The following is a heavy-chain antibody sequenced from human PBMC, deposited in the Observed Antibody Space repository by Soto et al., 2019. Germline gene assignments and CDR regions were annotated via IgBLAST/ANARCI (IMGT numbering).Heavy chain of an antibody. J-gene: IGHJ4*02. CDR2: FDPEDGET. D-gene: IGHD1-26*01. V-gene: IGHV1-24*01. CDR3: ATTRGSYLVGGVDY. CDR1: GYTLTELS. Sequence: ASVKVSCKVSGYTLTELSMHWVRQAPGKGLEWMGGFDPEDGETIYAQKFQGRVTMTEGTSTDTAYMELSSLRSEDTAVYYCATTRGSYLVGGVDYWGQGTLVTVSS.